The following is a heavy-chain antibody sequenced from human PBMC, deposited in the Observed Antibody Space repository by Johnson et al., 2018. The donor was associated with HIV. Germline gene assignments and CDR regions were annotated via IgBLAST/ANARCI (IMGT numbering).Heavy chain of an antibody. J-gene: IGHJ3*02. D-gene: IGHD3-9*01. Sequence: VQLVESGGGVVRPGGSLRLSCAASGFTFDDYGMSWVRQAPGKGLEWVSGISWNSGSIGYADSVKGRFTISRDNAKNTLYLQMNSLRAEDTAVYYCAREFRLGYPPQIDAFDIWGQGTMVTVSS. CDR1: GFTFDDYG. CDR3: AREFRLGYPPQIDAFDI. V-gene: IGHV3-20*04. CDR2: ISWNSGSI.